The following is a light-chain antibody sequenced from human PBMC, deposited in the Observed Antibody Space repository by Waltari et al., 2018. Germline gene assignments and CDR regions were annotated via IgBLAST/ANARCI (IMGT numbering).Light chain of an antibody. CDR3: QQYSSFPPT. CDR2: AAS. J-gene: IGKJ1*01. V-gene: IGKV1-16*02. Sequence: DIQMTQSPSSLSASVGDRVIITCRASQGLSNLVAWFQQKPGKAPTSLIYAASSLQSGTPSKFSGSGYGTHFTLTINSRQPEDFATYYCQQYSSFPPTFGQGTNVEIK. CDR1: QGLSNL.